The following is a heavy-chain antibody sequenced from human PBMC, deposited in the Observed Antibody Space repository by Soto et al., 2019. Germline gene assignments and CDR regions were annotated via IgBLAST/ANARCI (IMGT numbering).Heavy chain of an antibody. J-gene: IGHJ6*02. V-gene: IGHV5-10-1*01. Sequence: GESLKISCKGSGYSFTSYWISWVRQMPGKGLEWMGRIDPSDSYTNYSPSFQGHVTISADKSISTAYLQWSSLKASDTAMSYCARSTPYYYGRDVWGQGTTVTVSS. CDR2: IDPSDSYT. CDR3: ARSTPYYYGRDV. CDR1: GYSFTSYW.